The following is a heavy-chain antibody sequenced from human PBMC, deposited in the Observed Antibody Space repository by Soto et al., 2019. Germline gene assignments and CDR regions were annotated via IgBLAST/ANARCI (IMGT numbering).Heavy chain of an antibody. D-gene: IGHD3-22*01. CDR3: ARSLPRITMIVVVIDAFDI. J-gene: IGHJ3*02. Sequence: GGSLRLSCAASGFTFSSYAMHWVRQAPGKGLEWVAVISYDGSNKYYADSVKGRFTISRDNSKNTLYLQMNSLRAEDTAVYFCARSLPRITMIVVVIDAFDIWGQGTMVTVSS. CDR2: ISYDGSNK. V-gene: IGHV3-30*04. CDR1: GFTFSSYA.